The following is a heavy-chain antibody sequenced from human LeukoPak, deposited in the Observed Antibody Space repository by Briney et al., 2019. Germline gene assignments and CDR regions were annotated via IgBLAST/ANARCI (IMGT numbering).Heavy chain of an antibody. V-gene: IGHV1-2*02. CDR3: ARDLNDYYYDSSGYLSSAFDI. CDR1: GYTFTGYY. J-gene: IGHJ3*02. Sequence: ASVKVSCKASGYTFTGYYMHWVRQAPAPGQGLEWMGWINPNSGGTNYAQRFQGRVTMTRDTSISTAYMELGRLRSDDTAVYYCARDLNDYYYDSSGYLSSAFDIWGQGTMVTVSS. D-gene: IGHD3-22*01. CDR2: INPNSGGT.